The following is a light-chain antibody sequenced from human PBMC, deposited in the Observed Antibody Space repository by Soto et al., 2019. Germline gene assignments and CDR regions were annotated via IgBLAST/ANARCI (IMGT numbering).Light chain of an antibody. V-gene: IGKV3-11*01. CDR1: QSVGSY. Sequence: IVLTQSPGTLSLSPGEGATLSCRASQSVGSYLAWYQQKPGQAPRLLIYDASNRATGIPARFSGSGFGTDFTLTNSSLEPEDFAVYYCQQRSDWPLTFGGGTKVEIK. J-gene: IGKJ4*01. CDR3: QQRSDWPLT. CDR2: DAS.